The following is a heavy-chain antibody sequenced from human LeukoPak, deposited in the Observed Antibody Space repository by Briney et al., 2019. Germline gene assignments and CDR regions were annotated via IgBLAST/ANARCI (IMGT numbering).Heavy chain of an antibody. V-gene: IGHV3-23*01. CDR3: APEGDDYYYDSSGYLHRRIHYGMDV. Sequence: GGSLRLSCAASGFTFSSYAMSWVRQAPGKGLEWVSAISGSGGSTYYADSVKGRFTISRHKSKNTLYLQMNSLRAEDTSVYYCAPEGDDYYYDSSGYLHRRIHYGMDVWGQGTTVTVSS. D-gene: IGHD3-22*01. CDR1: GFTFSSYA. J-gene: IGHJ6*02. CDR2: ISGSGGST.